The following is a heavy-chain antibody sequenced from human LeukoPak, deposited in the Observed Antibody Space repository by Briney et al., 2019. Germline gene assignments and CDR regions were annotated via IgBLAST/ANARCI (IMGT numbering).Heavy chain of an antibody. CDR2: ISGSGGST. J-gene: IGHJ4*02. CDR1: GFTFSSYE. V-gene: IGHV3-23*01. Sequence: PGGSLRLSCAASGFTFSSYEMNWVRQAPGKGLEWVSAISGSGGSTYYADSVKGRFTISRDNSKNTLYLQMNSLRAEDTAVYYCARKPSSSWYRFDYWGQGTLVTVSS. CDR3: ARKPSSSWYRFDY. D-gene: IGHD6-13*01.